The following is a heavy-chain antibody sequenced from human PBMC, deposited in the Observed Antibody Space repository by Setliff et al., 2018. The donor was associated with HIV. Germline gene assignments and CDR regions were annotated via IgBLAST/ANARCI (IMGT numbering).Heavy chain of an antibody. J-gene: IGHJ6*03. V-gene: IGHV4-39*01. CDR3: ARQRDFDWLLQNYYYMDV. CDR2: VFYSGSA. Sequence: PSETLSLTCTVSGGSISSASYFWGWIRQSPGRGLEWIGSVFYSGSAYYNPSLKSRVTISVDTSKSQFSLRLSSVTAADTAVYYCARQRDFDWLLQNYYYMDVWGKGATVTVSS. D-gene: IGHD3-9*01. CDR1: GGSISSASYF.